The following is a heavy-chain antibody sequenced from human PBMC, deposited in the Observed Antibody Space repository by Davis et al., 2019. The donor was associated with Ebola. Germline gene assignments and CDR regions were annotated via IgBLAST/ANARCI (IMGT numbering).Heavy chain of an antibody. V-gene: IGHV3-43*02. CDR1: GFTFDDYA. J-gene: IGHJ5*02. CDR3: AKDIDPYYDSSGSP. Sequence: PGGSLRLSCAASGFTFDDYAMHWVRQAPGKGLEWVSLISGDGGSTSYADSLKGRFTISRDNSKNSLYLQMNSLRTEDTALYYCAKDIDPYYDSSGSPWGQGTLVTVSS. CDR2: ISGDGGST. D-gene: IGHD3-22*01.